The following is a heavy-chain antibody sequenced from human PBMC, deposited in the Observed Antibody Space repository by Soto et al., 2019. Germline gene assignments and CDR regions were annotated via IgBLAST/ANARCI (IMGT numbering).Heavy chain of an antibody. V-gene: IGHV4-38-2*02. CDR2: VHYSGNT. CDR3: ARQDRVVAEGRWFDP. D-gene: IGHD2-15*01. Sequence: LSLTCTVSFCSLSIGYHWAWIRPPPGKGLEWLGSVHYSGNTYYNPSLKSRLTISVDKSKNQFSLNLSSVTAADTAVYYCARQDRVVAEGRWFDPWGQGTLVTVSS. J-gene: IGHJ5*02. CDR1: FCSLSIGYH.